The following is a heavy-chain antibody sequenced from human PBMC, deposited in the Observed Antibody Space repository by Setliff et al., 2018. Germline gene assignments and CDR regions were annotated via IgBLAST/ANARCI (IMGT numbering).Heavy chain of an antibody. CDR2: ISGSGGST. V-gene: IGHV3-23*01. CDR1: GFTFSSYA. Sequence: LRLSCAAAGFTFSSYAMHWVRQAPGKGLEWVSAISGSGGSTYYADSVKGRFTISRDNSKNTLYLQMNSLRAEDTAVYYCAKDGSGSYDYLDYWGQGTLVTVS. D-gene: IGHD6-13*01. J-gene: IGHJ4*02. CDR3: AKDGSGSYDYLDY.